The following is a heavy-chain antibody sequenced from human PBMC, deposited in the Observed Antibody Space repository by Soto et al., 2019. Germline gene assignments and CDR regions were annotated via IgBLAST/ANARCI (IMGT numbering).Heavy chain of an antibody. CDR2: IYYSGST. J-gene: IGHJ4*02. Sequence: QVQLQESGPGLVKPSETLSLTCTVSGGSISSYYWSWIRQPPGKGLEWIGYIYYSGSTNYNPSLKCGVSISVDTSKNQFSLKLSSVTAADTAVYYCARDTPLGGGYNWDYWGQGTLVTVSS. CDR1: GGSISSYY. D-gene: IGHD5-12*01. CDR3: ARDTPLGGGYNWDY. V-gene: IGHV4-59*01.